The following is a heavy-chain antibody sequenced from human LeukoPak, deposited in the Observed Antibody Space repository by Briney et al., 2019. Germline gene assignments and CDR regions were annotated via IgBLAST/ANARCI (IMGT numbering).Heavy chain of an antibody. CDR3: ARAPWEYDSSGYYYGPDY. CDR1: GFTFSSYA. D-gene: IGHD3-22*01. CDR2: ISSNGGST. Sequence: GGSLRLSCAASGFTFSSYAMHWVRQAPGKGLEYVSAISSNGGSTYYANSVKGRFTISRDNSKNTLYLQMGSLRAEDMAVYYCARAPWEYDSSGYYYGPDYWGQGTLVTVSS. V-gene: IGHV3-64*01. J-gene: IGHJ4*02.